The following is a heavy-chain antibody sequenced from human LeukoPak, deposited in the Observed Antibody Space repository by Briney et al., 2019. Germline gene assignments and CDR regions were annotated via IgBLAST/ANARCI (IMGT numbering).Heavy chain of an antibody. J-gene: IGHJ6*03. Sequence: ASVKVSCKASGGTFSSYTISWVRQAPGQGLEWMGGIIPIFGAPNYAQKFRGRVTITADESTSTAYMELSSLRSEDTAVYYCATIDSYGPSYNCYYYMDVWGKGTTVTVSS. V-gene: IGHV1-69*13. D-gene: IGHD5-18*01. CDR2: IIPIFGAP. CDR3: ATIDSYGPSYNCYYYMDV. CDR1: GGTFSSYT.